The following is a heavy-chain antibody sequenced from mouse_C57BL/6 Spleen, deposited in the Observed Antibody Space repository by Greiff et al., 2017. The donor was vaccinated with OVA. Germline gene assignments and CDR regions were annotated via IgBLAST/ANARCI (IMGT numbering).Heavy chain of an antibody. V-gene: IGHV2-2*01. CDR1: GFSLTSYG. J-gene: IGHJ4*01. CDR3: ARKAPVTGTGAMDY. CDR2: IWSGGST. D-gene: IGHD4-1*01. Sequence: VQLVESGPGLVQPSQSLSITCTVSGFSLTSYGVHWVRQSPGKGLEWLGVIWSGGSTDYNAAFISRLSISKDNSKSQVFFKMNSLQADDTAIYYCARKAPVTGTGAMDYWGQGTSVTVSS.